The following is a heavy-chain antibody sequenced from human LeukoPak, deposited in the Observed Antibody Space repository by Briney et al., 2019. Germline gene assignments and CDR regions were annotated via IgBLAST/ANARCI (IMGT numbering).Heavy chain of an antibody. CDR3: ARARRRSSWYYDY. Sequence: GGSLRLSCAASGFTFSSYDMHWVRHATGKGLEWVSAIGTAGDTYYPGSVKGRFTISRENAKNSLYLQMNSLRAGDTAVYYCARARRRSSWYYDYWGQGTLVTVSS. D-gene: IGHD6-13*01. V-gene: IGHV3-13*01. CDR1: GFTFSSYD. CDR2: IGTAGDT. J-gene: IGHJ4*02.